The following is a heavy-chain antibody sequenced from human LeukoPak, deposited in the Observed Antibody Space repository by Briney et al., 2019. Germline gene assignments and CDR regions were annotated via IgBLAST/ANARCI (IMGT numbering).Heavy chain of an antibody. CDR3: ARATRGIKDDFWSGFNWFDP. V-gene: IGHV1-69*04. Sequence: ASVKVSCKASGGTSSSYAISWVRQAPGQGLEWMGRIIPIFGIANYAQKFQGRVTITADKSTGTAYMELSSLRSEDTAVYYCARATRGIKDDFWSGFNWFDPWGQGTLVTVSS. J-gene: IGHJ5*02. CDR2: IIPIFGIA. CDR1: GGTSSSYA. D-gene: IGHD3-3*01.